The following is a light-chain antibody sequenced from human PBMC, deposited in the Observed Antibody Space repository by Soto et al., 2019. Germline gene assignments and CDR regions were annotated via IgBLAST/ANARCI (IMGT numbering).Light chain of an antibody. CDR2: GAS. CDR1: QSIRNW. J-gene: IGKJ1*01. CDR3: QHYNAFPWP. Sequence: TQSPGTLSLTLGERATLSCRASQSIRNWLAWYQDKPGKAPKLLIYGASSLESGVPSRFSGSGSGTEFTLTIGGLQPDDFATYYCQHYNAFPWPFGQGTKVEIK. V-gene: IGKV1-5*01.